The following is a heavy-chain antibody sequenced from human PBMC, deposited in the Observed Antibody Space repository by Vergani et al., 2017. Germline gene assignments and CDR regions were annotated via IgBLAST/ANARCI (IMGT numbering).Heavy chain of an antibody. D-gene: IGHD3-10*01. J-gene: IGHJ4*02. CDR3: ARARIYDGAGSPDY. CDR1: GDSITNVGFS. CDR2: IFPSGNS. V-gene: IGHV4-30-2*01. Sequence: QVQLQESGPGLVKPSQTLSLTCAVSGDSITNVGFSWNWLRQPPGKGPEWIGYIFPSGNSDYNPSLKNRVSISLDKSKNQFSLWVNSVTAADTAVYYCARARIYDGAGSPDYWGQGTLVTGSS.